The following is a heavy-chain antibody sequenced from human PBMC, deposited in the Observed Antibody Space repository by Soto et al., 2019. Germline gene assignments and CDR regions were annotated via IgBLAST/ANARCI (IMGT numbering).Heavy chain of an antibody. CDR2: INAGTGNT. CDR3: ARDSSDWPYFDY. V-gene: IGHV1-3*01. CDR1: GYTFTTYA. D-gene: IGHD6-19*01. J-gene: IGHJ4*02. Sequence: ASVKVSCKASGYTFTTYAIHWVRQASGQRLEWMGWINAGTGNTKYSQKFQGRVTITRDTSASTAYMELSSLKSEDTAVYYCARDSSDWPYFDYWGQGTLVTVSS.